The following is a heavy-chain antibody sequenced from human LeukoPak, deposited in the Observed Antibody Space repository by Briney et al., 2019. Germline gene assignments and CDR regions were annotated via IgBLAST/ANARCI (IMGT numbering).Heavy chain of an antibody. V-gene: IGHV1-8*01. CDR2: MNPNSGNT. J-gene: IGHJ5*02. Sequence: ASVKDSCKASGYTFTTYDINWMRQATRQGLEWMGWMNPNSGNTGYTQKFQGRVTMTRNTSISTAYMELSSLRSEDTAVYYCARGRGSGHKENWFDPWGQGTLVTVSS. D-gene: IGHD6-19*01. CDR1: GYTFTTYD. CDR3: ARGRGSGHKENWFDP.